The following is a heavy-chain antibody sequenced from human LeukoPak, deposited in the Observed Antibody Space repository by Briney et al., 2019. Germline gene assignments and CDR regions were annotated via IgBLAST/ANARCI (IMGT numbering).Heavy chain of an antibody. J-gene: IGHJ4*02. CDR1: GSTFRSVA. Sequence: AGSLRLSCAVSGSTFRSVAMSWGRQAPGKGLEWGSAITGSGVGTYYADSVKGRFTISRDNSKNTLYLQMNSLRAEDTAVYYCAKEGEYYDILTGYYKRGYFDYWGQGNLVTVSS. D-gene: IGHD3-9*01. CDR2: ITGSGVGT. V-gene: IGHV3-23*01. CDR3: AKEGEYYDILTGYYKRGYFDY.